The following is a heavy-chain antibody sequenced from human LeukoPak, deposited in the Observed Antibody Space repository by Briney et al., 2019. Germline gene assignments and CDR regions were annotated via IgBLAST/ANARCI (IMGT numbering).Heavy chain of an antibody. CDR2: INPNTGGT. CDR3: ARDPWATYSDYDSSY. CDR1: GYTFTGYY. D-gene: IGHD5-12*01. J-gene: IGHJ4*02. V-gene: IGHV1-2*02. Sequence: ASVKVSCKASGYTFTGYYIHWVRQAPGQGLEWMGWINPNTGGTNYAQMFQGRVTMTSDTSIRTAYMELSRLTSDDTAVYYCARDPWATYSDYDSSYWGQGTLVTVSS.